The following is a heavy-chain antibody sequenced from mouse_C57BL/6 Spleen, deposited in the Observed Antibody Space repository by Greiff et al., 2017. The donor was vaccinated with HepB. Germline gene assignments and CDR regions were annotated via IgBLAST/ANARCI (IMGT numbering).Heavy chain of an antibody. Sequence: VQLKESGPELVKPGASVKISCKASGYSFTGYYMHWVKQSHGNILDWIGYIYPYNGVSSYNQKFKGKATLTVDKSSSTAYMELRSLTSEDSAVYYCARAGYYDYDYYAMDYWGQGTSVTVSS. V-gene: IGHV1-31*01. CDR3: ARAGYYDYDYYAMDY. CDR1: GYSFTGYY. CDR2: IYPYNGVS. J-gene: IGHJ4*01. D-gene: IGHD2-4*01.